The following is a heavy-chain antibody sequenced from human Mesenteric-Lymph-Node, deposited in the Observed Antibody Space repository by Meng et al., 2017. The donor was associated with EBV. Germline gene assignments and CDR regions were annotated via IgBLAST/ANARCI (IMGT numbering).Heavy chain of an antibody. CDR2: IYYSGST. V-gene: IGHV4-30-4*01. CDR1: GGSSSNSDYY. D-gene: IGHD2-15*01. J-gene: IGHJ4*02. CDR3: ARVGYCSGGSCSFRYFDY. Sequence: LQRSGPDRCKPSQPLSLTFIVPGGSSSNSDYYWICIRQPPGKGLEWIGYIYYSGSTYYNPSLKSRVTISVDTSKNQFSLKLSSVTAADTAVHYCARVGYCSGGSCSFRYFDYWGQGILVTVSS.